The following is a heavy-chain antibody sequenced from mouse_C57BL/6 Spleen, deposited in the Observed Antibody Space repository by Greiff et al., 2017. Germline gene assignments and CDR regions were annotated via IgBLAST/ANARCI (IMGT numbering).Heavy chain of an antibody. Sequence: QVQLQQPGAELVKPGASVKMSCKASGYTFTSYWITWVKQRPGQGLEWIGGISPGSGSTNYNEKFKSKATLTVDTSSSTAYMQLSSLTSEDSAVYYCARPGMDYDEDYAMDYWGQGTSVTVSS. CDR2: ISPGSGST. D-gene: IGHD2-4*01. J-gene: IGHJ4*01. CDR1: GYTFTSYW. V-gene: IGHV1-55*01. CDR3: ARPGMDYDEDYAMDY.